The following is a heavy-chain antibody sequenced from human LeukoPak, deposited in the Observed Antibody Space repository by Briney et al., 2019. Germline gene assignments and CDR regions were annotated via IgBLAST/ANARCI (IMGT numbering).Heavy chain of an antibody. CDR1: GGSISSSSYY. Sequence: SETLSLTCTVSGGSISSSSYYWGWIRQPPGKGLEWIRSIYYSGSTYYNPSLKSRVTISVDTSKNQFSLKLSSVTAADTAVYYCAALFLGIAAAGTDYWGQGTLVTVSS. V-gene: IGHV4-39*01. D-gene: IGHD6-13*01. CDR3: AALFLGIAAAGTDY. CDR2: IYYSGST. J-gene: IGHJ4*02.